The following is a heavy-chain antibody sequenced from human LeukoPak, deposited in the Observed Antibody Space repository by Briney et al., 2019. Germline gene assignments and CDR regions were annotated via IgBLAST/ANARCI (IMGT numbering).Heavy chain of an antibody. D-gene: IGHD6-13*01. Sequence: GGSLRPSCAASGFSFSGYYMSWIRQAPGKGLEWVSYISSSGSTIYYADSVKGRFTISRDNAKNSLYLQMNSLRAEDTAVYYCARVRAAADYYYYYYMDVWGKGTTVTVSS. V-gene: IGHV3-11*04. CDR1: GFSFSGYY. J-gene: IGHJ6*03. CDR3: ARVRAAADYYYYYYMDV. CDR2: ISSSGSTI.